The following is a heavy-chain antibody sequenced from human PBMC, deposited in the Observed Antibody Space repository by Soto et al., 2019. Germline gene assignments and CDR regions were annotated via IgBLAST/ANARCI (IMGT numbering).Heavy chain of an antibody. CDR1: GGSISSSNW. Sequence: QVQLQESGPGLVKPSATLSLTCTVSGGSISSSNWWSWVRQPPGKGLDWIGEIYHSGSTNFNPTLKSRVTISVDTPKNQFSLKLSSVTAADTAVYYCARDALRLSYYDTSGVSWYFDLWGRGTLVTVSS. V-gene: IGHV4-4*02. CDR2: IYHSGST. CDR3: ARDALRLSYYDTSGVSWYFDL. D-gene: IGHD3-22*01. J-gene: IGHJ2*01.